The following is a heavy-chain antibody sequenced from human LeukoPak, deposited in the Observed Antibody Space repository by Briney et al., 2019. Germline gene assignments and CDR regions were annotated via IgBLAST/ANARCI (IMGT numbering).Heavy chain of an antibody. CDR2: ISPYTGNT. CDR3: AREESEGYYYGMDV. Sequence: ASVKVSCKASGYTFSTYGISWVRQAPGQGLEWMGWISPYTGNTNYPQKLQGRVTMTTDTSTSTAYMELRSLTSDDTAVYYCAREESEGYYYGMDVWGQGTTVTVSS. CDR1: GYTFSTYG. J-gene: IGHJ6*02. V-gene: IGHV1-18*01. D-gene: IGHD1-14*01.